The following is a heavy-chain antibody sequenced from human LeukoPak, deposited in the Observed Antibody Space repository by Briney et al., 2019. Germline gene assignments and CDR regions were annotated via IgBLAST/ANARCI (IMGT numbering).Heavy chain of an antibody. V-gene: IGHV3-23*01. CDR1: GLTFSSHA. Sequence: PGGCLRLSCAASGLTFSSHAMNWVRQAPGKGLEWVSSINGGGPSTFYSDSVKGRFTISRDNSKNTLYLQMNNLRAEDTAIYYCAKTLVGILGNFDYWGQGTLVTVSS. CDR2: INGGGPST. J-gene: IGHJ4*02. CDR3: AKTLVGILGNFDY. D-gene: IGHD7-27*01.